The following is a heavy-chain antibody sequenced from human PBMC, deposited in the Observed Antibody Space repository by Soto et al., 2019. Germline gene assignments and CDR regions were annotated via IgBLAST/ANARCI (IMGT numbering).Heavy chain of an antibody. Sequence: QVQLVQSVAEVKKPGASVKVSCKASGYTLTSYAMHWVRQAPGQRREWMGWINAGNGNTKYSQKVQGRVTITRDTSASTAYMELRSLRSEDTAVYYGARAPYSSGWFVYYFDYWGQGTLVTVSS. J-gene: IGHJ4*02. D-gene: IGHD6-19*01. CDR2: INAGNGNT. V-gene: IGHV1-3*01. CDR1: GYTLTSYA. CDR3: ARAPYSSGWFVYYFDY.